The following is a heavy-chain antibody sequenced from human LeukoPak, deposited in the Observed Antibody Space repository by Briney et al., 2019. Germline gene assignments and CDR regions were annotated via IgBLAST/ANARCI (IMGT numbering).Heavy chain of an antibody. CDR2: INPISDTT. CDR1: GYTFATYD. Sequence: ASVKVSCKASGYTFATYDISWVRQAPGQGLEWMGWINPISDTTNYAQKLQGRVTVTRDTSISTVYMELSKLESDDTAVYYCARDLMTTPTWDFDYWGQGTLVTVSS. D-gene: IGHD3-16*01. CDR3: ARDLMTTPTWDFDY. J-gene: IGHJ4*02. V-gene: IGHV1-2*02.